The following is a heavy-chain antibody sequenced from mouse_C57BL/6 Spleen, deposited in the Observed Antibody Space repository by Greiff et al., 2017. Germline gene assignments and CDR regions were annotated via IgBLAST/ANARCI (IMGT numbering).Heavy chain of an antibody. Sequence: QVQLKQPGAELVKPGASVKLSCKASGYTFTSYWMHWVKQRPGQGLEWIGMIHPNSGSTNYNEKFKSKATLTVDKSSSTAYMQLSSLTSEDSAVYYCASYDYSWFAYWGQGTLVTVSA. CDR3: ASYDYSWFAY. D-gene: IGHD2-4*01. J-gene: IGHJ3*01. CDR2: IHPNSGST. CDR1: GYTFTSYW. V-gene: IGHV1-64*01.